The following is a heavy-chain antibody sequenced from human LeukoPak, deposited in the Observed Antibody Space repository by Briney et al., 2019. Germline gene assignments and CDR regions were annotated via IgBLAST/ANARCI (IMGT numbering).Heavy chain of an antibody. CDR3: ARVAVRYSSGWFNFDY. V-gene: IGHV3-33*01. J-gene: IGHJ4*02. D-gene: IGHD6-19*01. CDR2: IWYDGSNK. Sequence: GGSLRLSCAASGFTFSSYGMHWVRQAPGKGLEWVAVIWYDGSNKYYADSVKGRFTISRDNSKNTLYLQMNSLRAEDTAVYYCARVAVRYSSGWFNFDYWGQGTLVTVSS. CDR1: GFTFSSYG.